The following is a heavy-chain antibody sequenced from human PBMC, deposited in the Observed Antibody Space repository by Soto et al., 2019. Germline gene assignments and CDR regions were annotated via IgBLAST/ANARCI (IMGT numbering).Heavy chain of an antibody. CDR2: TRNKANSYTT. CDR1: GFTFSDHY. V-gene: IGHV3-72*01. Sequence: EVQLVESGGGLVQPGGSLRLSCAASGFTFSDHYMDWVRQAPGKGLEWVGRTRNKANSYTTEYAASVKGRFIISRDDSKNSLHLQMNSLKTEDTAVYYCARAVAATANFDYWGQGTLVTVSS. D-gene: IGHD6-19*01. J-gene: IGHJ4*02. CDR3: ARAVAATANFDY.